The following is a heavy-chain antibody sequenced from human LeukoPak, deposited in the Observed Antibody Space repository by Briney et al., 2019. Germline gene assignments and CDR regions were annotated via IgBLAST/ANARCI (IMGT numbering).Heavy chain of an antibody. J-gene: IGHJ6*04. CDR3: ARHYYGSPDPYGMDV. Sequence: ASVKVSCKASGYTFTSYYVHWVRQAPGQGLEWMGIINPSGGSTSYAQKFPGRVTMTRDTSTSTVYMELSSLRSEDTAVYYCARHYYGSPDPYGMDVWGKGTTVTVSS. CDR2: INPSGGST. D-gene: IGHD3-10*01. CDR1: GYTFTSYY. V-gene: IGHV1-46*01.